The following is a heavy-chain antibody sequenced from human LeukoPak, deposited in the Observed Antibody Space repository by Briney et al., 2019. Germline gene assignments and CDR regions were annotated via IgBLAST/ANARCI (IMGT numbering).Heavy chain of an antibody. CDR3: ARWRDSSGYLCFDY. V-gene: IGHV4-30-4*01. J-gene: IGHJ4*02. D-gene: IGHD3-22*01. CDR1: GGSINSGDYY. CDR2: IYYSGNA. Sequence: SETLSLTCTVSGGSINSGDYYWSWIPQPPGKGLEWIGFIYYSGNAYYNPSLKSRAAISVDTSKNQFSLKLSSVAPADTAVYYCARWRDSSGYLCFDYWGQGTMATVSS.